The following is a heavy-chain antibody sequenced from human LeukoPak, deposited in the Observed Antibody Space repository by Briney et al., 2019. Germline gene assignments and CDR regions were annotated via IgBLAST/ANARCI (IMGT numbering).Heavy chain of an antibody. CDR1: GGSISSYY. CDR2: IDYSGST. CDR3: AQIAAAAPYNWFDP. Sequence: TSETLSLTCTVSGGSISSYYWSWIRQPPGKGLEWIGYIDYSGSTNYNPSLKSRVTISVDTSKNQFSLKLSSVTAADTAVYYCAQIAAAAPYNWFDPWGQGTLVTVSS. V-gene: IGHV4-59*01. D-gene: IGHD6-13*01. J-gene: IGHJ5*02.